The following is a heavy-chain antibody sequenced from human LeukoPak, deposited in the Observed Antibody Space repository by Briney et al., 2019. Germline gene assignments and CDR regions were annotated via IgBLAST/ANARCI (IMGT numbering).Heavy chain of an antibody. D-gene: IGHD3-22*01. CDR1: GFTFSTYG. CDR2: ISDDGSNK. CDR3: ARSAYYYDSRGYHNYYHYGMDV. Sequence: GGSLRLSCAASGFTFSTYGMHWVRQAPGKGLEWVAVISDDGSNKYFADSVKGRFTISRDNSKNTLYLQMNSLRAEDTAVYYCARSAYYYDSRGYHNYYHYGMDVWGQGTTVTVSS. V-gene: IGHV3-30*03. J-gene: IGHJ6*02.